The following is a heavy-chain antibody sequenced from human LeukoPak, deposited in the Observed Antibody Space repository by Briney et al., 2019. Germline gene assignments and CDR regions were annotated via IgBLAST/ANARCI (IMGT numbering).Heavy chain of an antibody. CDR1: GYTFASYY. CDR3: ARVYGSGSPDY. Sequence: GASVKVSCKASGYTFASYYMHWVRQAPGQGLEWMGIINPSGGSTSYAQKFQGRVTMTRDTSTSTVYTELSSLRSEDTAVYYCARVYGSGSPDYWGQGTPVTVSS. CDR2: INPSGGST. V-gene: IGHV1-46*01. D-gene: IGHD3-10*01. J-gene: IGHJ4*02.